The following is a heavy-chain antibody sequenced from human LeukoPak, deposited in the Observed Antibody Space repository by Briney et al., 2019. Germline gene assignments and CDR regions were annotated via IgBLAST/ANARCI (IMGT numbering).Heavy chain of an antibody. V-gene: IGHV4-59*01. J-gene: IGHJ4*02. D-gene: IGHD6-19*01. CDR1: GGSISSYY. Sequence: SETLSLTCTVSGGSISSYYWSWIRQPPGKGLEWIGYIHYSGSTNYNPSLKSRVTISVDTSKNQFSLKLSSVTAADTAVYYCARAVADTFDYWGQGTLVTVSS. CDR2: IHYSGST. CDR3: ARAVADTFDY.